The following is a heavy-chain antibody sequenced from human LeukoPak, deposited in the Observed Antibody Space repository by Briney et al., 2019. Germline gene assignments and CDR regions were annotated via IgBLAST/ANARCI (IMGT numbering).Heavy chain of an antibody. D-gene: IGHD3-16*01. V-gene: IGHV3-23*01. CDR2: ISGGGVTT. J-gene: IGHJ6*02. CDR3: ARGGGLDV. CDR1: GFTSIAYA. Sequence: GGSLRLSCVGSGFTSIAYALTWAGQAPGKGLEWVSGISGGGVTTYYADSVKGRFTISRDNSKNTLYLQMSNLRAEDTAVYFCARGGGLDVWGQGATVTVSS.